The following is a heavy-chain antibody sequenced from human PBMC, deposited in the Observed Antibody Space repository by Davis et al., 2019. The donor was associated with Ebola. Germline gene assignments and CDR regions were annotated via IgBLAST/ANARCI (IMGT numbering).Heavy chain of an antibody. J-gene: IGHJ6*02. CDR1: GYTFTGYY. Sequence: ASVKVSCKASGYTFTGYYMHWVRQAPGQGLEWMGWINPNSGGTNYAQKFQGRVTMTRDTSISTAYMELSRLRSDDTAVYYCARSYGASRGMDVWGQGTTVTVSS. CDR2: INPNSGGT. D-gene: IGHD3-10*01. CDR3: ARSYGASRGMDV. V-gene: IGHV1-2*02.